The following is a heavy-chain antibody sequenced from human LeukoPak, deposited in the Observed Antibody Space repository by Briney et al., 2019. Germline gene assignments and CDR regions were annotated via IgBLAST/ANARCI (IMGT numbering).Heavy chain of an antibody. D-gene: IGHD3-16*01. Sequence: TSETLSLTCAVSGFSMTSYYRSWIRQPPGKGLEWIGYISTSGSTNYNPSLKSRVTMSVDTSKNYFSLKLNSVTAADTAFYYCARQNYDYPDYWGQGTLVTVSS. CDR1: GFSMTSYY. V-gene: IGHV4-4*09. J-gene: IGHJ4*02. CDR3: ARQNYDYPDY. CDR2: ISTSGST.